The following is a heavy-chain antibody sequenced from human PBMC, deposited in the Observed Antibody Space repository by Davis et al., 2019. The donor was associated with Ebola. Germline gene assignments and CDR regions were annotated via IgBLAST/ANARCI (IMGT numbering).Heavy chain of an antibody. CDR1: GFSLSTSGVG. CDR2: IYWDDDK. CDR3: ARMKIAAAGTGAFDI. D-gene: IGHD6-13*01. V-gene: IGHV2-5*02. Sequence: SGPTLVKPTQTLTLTCTFSGFSLSTSGVGVGWIRQPPGKALEWLALIYWDDDKRYSPSLKSRLTITKDTSKNQVVLTMTNMDPMDTATYYCARMKIAAAGTGAFDIWGQGTMVTVSS. J-gene: IGHJ3*02.